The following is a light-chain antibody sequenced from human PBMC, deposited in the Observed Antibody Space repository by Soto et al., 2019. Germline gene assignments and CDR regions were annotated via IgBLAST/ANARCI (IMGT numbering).Light chain of an antibody. J-gene: IGKJ5*01. CDR2: SAS. V-gene: IGKV1-39*01. CDR1: QNIRSH. Sequence: DIQMTQSPSAQSASVGDTVTITCRASQNIRSHLNWYQQKPGKAPELLIYSASRLQSGVPSRFSGSGSGTDFTLTISSLQPQDFATYYGQQSYSTPPITFGQGTRLEIK. CDR3: QQSYSTPPIT.